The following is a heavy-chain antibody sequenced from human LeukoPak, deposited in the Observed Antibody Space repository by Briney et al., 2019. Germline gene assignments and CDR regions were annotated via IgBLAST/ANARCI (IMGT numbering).Heavy chain of an antibody. CDR2: MKPNSSGT. CDR1: GYTLTAYD. J-gene: IGHJ5*02. Sequence: ASVKLSCTASGYTLTAYDMHWVRQAPGQGLEWWGWMKPNSSGTNYAQKFHGRVTMTRDTSISTAYMELSRLRADDTAVYYCAREDCSSTSCYFPFLGWFDPWGQGTLVTASS. CDR3: AREDCSSTSCYFPFLGWFDP. V-gene: IGHV1-2*02. D-gene: IGHD2-2*01.